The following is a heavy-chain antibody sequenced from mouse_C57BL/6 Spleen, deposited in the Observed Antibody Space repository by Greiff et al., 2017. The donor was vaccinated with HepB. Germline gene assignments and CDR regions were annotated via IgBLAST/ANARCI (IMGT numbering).Heavy chain of an antibody. V-gene: IGHV5-16*01. CDR1: GFTFSDYY. D-gene: IGHD2-3*01. Sequence: EVMLVESEGGLVQPGSSMKLSCTASGFTFSDYYMAWVRQVPEKGLEWVANINYDGSSTYYLDSLKSRFIISRDNAKNILYLQMSSLKSEDTATYYCAREIYDGYHGYFDVWGTGTTVTVSS. CDR2: INYDGSST. CDR3: AREIYDGYHGYFDV. J-gene: IGHJ1*03.